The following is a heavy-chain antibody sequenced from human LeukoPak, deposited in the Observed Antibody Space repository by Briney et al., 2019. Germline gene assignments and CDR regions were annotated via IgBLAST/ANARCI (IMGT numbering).Heavy chain of an antibody. CDR3: TTYTSGQY. V-gene: IGHV3-73*01. Sequence: GGSLKLSCAASGFTFSAFHMHWVRQASGKGLEWVGRITTKANSYATAYAASVKGRFTVSRDDSKNTAYLQMSSLKTEDTAVYYCTTYTSGQYWGQGTLVTVSS. CDR2: ITTKANSYAT. D-gene: IGHD6-19*01. J-gene: IGHJ4*02. CDR1: GFTFSAFH.